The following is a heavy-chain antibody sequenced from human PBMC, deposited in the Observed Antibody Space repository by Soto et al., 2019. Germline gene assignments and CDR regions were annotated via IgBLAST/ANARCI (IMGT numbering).Heavy chain of an antibody. Sequence: QVQLVESGGGVVQPGRSLRLSCAASGFTFSSYSMHWVRQAPGKGLEWVALIWYDGSKQYYVDSVKGRFTISRDNSKNTLSLQMNSLRAEDTAVYYCARGPTSIFWGVVGHYYFDYWGQGTLVTVSS. CDR1: GFTFSSYS. D-gene: IGHD3-16*02. CDR2: IWYDGSKQ. CDR3: ARGPTSIFWGVVGHYYFDY. V-gene: IGHV3-33*01. J-gene: IGHJ4*01.